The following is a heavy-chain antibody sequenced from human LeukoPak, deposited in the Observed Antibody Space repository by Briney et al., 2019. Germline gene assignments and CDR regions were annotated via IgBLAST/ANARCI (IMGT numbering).Heavy chain of an antibody. CDR3: AGRTKQTTQWLVVWAATSGALDY. D-gene: IGHD6-19*01. CDR2: INHSGST. J-gene: IGHJ4*02. V-gene: IGHV4-34*01. CDR1: GGSFSGYY. Sequence: SETLSLTCAVYGGSFSGYYWSWIRQPPGKGLEWIGEINHSGSTNYNPSFKSRVTISVDTSKNQFSLKLSSVTAADTAVYYCAGRTKQTTQWLVVWAATSGALDYWGQGTLVTVSS.